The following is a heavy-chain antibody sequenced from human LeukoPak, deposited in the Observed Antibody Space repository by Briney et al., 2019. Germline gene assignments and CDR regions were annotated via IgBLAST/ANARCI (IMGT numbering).Heavy chain of an antibody. CDR2: SSANNGNT. V-gene: IGHV1-18*01. Sequence: ASVKVSCKASGYTFTSYGISWVRQAPGQGLEWMGWSSANNGNTNYAQKVQGSVTMTTDTSTGTAYMELRSLRSDDTAVYYCARGSTIFVGGLDVWGQGTTVTVSS. D-gene: IGHD3-3*01. CDR3: ARGSTIFVGGLDV. CDR1: GYTFTSYG. J-gene: IGHJ6*02.